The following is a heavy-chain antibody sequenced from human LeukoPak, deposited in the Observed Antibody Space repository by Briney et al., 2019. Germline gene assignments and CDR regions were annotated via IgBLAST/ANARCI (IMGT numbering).Heavy chain of an antibody. D-gene: IGHD3-10*01. V-gene: IGHV4-61*02. Sequence: SQTLSLTCTVSGGSISSGSYYWSWIRQPAGKGLEWIGRIFTSGSTNYNPSLKSRVTISVDTSKNQFSLNLSSVTAADTAVYYCARPLMYYYGSETYFWFDPWGQGTLVTVSS. CDR3: ARPLMYYYGSETYFWFDP. CDR2: IFTSGST. J-gene: IGHJ5*02. CDR1: GGSISSGSYY.